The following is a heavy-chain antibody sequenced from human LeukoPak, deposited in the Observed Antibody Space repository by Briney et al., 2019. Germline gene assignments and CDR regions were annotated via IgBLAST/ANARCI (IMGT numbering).Heavy chain of an antibody. CDR2: IRYDGTNK. J-gene: IGHJ4*02. D-gene: IGHD3-3*01. CDR1: GFTFSSYG. Sequence: GGSLRLFCAASGFTFSSYGMQWVRQAPGKGLEWVAFIRYDGTNKYYADSVKGRFTISRDNSKDTLYLQMNSLRADDTAVYYCAKIRGAFWSGYYPLDYWGQGTLVTVSS. V-gene: IGHV3-30*02. CDR3: AKIRGAFWSGYYPLDY.